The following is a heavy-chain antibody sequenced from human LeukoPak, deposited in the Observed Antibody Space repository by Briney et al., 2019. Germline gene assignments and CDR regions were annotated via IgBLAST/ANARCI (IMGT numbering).Heavy chain of an antibody. CDR2: IYYSGST. D-gene: IGHD5-18*01. CDR3: ARGRGYSYGYFDY. J-gene: IGHJ4*02. Sequence: SETLSLTCTVSGGSISSGGYYWSWLRQHPGQGLEWIGYIYYSGSTYYNPSLKSRVTISVDTSKNQFSLKLSSVTAADTAVYYCARGRGYSYGYFDYWGQGTLVTVSS. CDR1: GGSISSGGYY. V-gene: IGHV4-31*03.